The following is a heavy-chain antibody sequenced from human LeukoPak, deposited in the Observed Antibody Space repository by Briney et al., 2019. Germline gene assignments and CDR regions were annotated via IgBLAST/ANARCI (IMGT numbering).Heavy chain of an antibody. D-gene: IGHD3-16*02. V-gene: IGHV1-18*01. CDR1: GYTFTSNY. CDR3: ARDYDYVWGSYRYRRLVDY. CDR2: ISAYNGNT. J-gene: IGHJ4*02. Sequence: ASVKVSCKASGYTFTSNYMLWVRQAPGQGLEWMGWISAYNGNTNYAQKLQGRVTMTTDTSTSTAYMELRSLRSDDTAVYYCARDYDYVWGSYRYRRLVDYWGQGTLVTVSS.